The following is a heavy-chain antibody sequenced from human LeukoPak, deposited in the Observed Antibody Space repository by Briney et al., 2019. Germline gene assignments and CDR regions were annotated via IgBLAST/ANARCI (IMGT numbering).Heavy chain of an antibody. V-gene: IGHV3-20*04. CDR3: AREGTVLRYFDWLYREFDY. D-gene: IGHD3-9*01. Sequence: GGSLRLSCAASGFNFDDYAMSWVRQVPGKGLEWVSAINWNGGSTGYADSVKGRFTISRDNAKNSLYLQMNSLRAEDTALYYCAREGTVLRYFDWLYREFDYWGQGTLVTVSS. J-gene: IGHJ4*02. CDR2: INWNGGST. CDR1: GFNFDDYA.